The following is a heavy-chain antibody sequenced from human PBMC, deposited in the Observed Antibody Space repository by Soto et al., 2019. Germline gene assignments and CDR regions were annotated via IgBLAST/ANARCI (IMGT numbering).Heavy chain of an antibody. CDR3: AKAAEVAGTRNWLDP. J-gene: IGHJ5*02. V-gene: IGHV3-9*01. Sequence: GGSLRLSCAASGFTFDDYAMHWVRQAPGKGLEWVSGISWNSGSIGYADSVKGRFTISRDNAKNSLYLQMNSLRAEDTALYYCAKAAEVAGTRNWLDPWGQGTLVTVYS. CDR2: ISWNSGSI. CDR1: GFTFDDYA. D-gene: IGHD6-19*01.